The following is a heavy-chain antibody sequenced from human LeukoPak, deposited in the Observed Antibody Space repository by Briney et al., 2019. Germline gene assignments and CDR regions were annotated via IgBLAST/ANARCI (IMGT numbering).Heavy chain of an antibody. CDR1: GYSFTNYN. Sequence: GASVKVSCKASGYSFTNYNMHWVRQAPGQGLEWMGIINPSGGSTTNAQKFQGRVIMTRDTSTTTVYMELSSLRSGDTAMYYCARDERDVALVPGAMPYWGQGTLVTVSS. D-gene: IGHD2-2*01. J-gene: IGHJ4*02. V-gene: IGHV1-46*01. CDR2: INPSGGST. CDR3: ARDERDVALVPGAMPY.